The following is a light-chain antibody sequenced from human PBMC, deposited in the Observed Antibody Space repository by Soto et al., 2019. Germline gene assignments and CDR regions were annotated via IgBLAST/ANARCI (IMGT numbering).Light chain of an antibody. CDR3: QQYGSSPS. V-gene: IGKV3-20*01. J-gene: IGKJ2*01. Sequence: EIVLTQSPGTLSLSPGERATLSCRASQSVSSSYLAWYQQNPGQAPRLLIYGASSRATSIPDRFSGSGSGTDITLTISRLEPEDCAVYYFQQYGSSPSFGQGTKLEIK. CDR2: GAS. CDR1: QSVSSSY.